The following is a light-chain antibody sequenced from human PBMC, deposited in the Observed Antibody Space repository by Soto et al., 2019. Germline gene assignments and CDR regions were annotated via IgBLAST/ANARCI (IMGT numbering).Light chain of an antibody. V-gene: IGKV3-11*01. Sequence: EIVLTQSPATLSLSPGERATLSCRASQSVSSYLAWYQQKPGQAPRLLIYDASNRATGIPARFSGSGSGTDFTLTISSLEPEDFAVYYCQQRSNWPRGGTFGGGTKV. CDR2: DAS. J-gene: IGKJ4*01. CDR1: QSVSSY. CDR3: QQRSNWPRGGT.